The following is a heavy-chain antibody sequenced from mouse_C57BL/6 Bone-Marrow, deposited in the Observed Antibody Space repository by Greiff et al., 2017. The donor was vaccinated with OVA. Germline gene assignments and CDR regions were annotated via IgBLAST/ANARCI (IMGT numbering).Heavy chain of an antibody. CDR1: GFSLTSYG. CDR3: ASVLR. Sequence: VQLQQSGPGLVQPSQSLSITCTVSGFSLTSYGVHWVRQSPGKGLEWLGVIWSGGSTDYNAAFISRLSISKDNSKSQVFFKMNSLQADDTAIYYCASVLRWGQGTLVTVSA. V-gene: IGHV2-2*01. D-gene: IGHD1-1*01. CDR2: IWSGGST. J-gene: IGHJ3*02.